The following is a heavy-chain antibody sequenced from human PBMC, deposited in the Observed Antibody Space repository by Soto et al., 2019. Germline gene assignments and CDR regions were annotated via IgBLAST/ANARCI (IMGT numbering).Heavy chain of an antibody. V-gene: IGHV1-69*01. CDR2: IIPVFGTT. D-gene: IGHD3-10*02. J-gene: IGHJ4*02. CDR1: GGLFSSFA. Sequence: QLVQSGPELKKPGSSVKVSCKDSGGLFSSFAISWVRQAPGQGLEWLGGIIPVFGTTNYAEKFQDRVTITAEESTNTDYMELSSLTSGDTAVYFCARGGGPYVWFNEFWGQGTLVTVSA. CDR3: ARGGGPYVWFNEF.